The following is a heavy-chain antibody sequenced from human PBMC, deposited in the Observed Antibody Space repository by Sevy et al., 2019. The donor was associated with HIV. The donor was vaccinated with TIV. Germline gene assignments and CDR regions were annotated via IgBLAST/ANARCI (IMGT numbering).Heavy chain of an antibody. CDR3: AGENAWGRGYS. CDR1: GGSITSLY. Sequence: SETLSLTCTVSGGSITSLYWNWIRQPPGKGLEWIANIYYNGHINYNPSLKSRVTLSLDTSKNQFSLSLSSVTAADTARYYCAGENAWGRGYSWGQGTLVTVSS. CDR2: IYYNGHI. V-gene: IGHV4-59*08. J-gene: IGHJ4*02. D-gene: IGHD1-26*01.